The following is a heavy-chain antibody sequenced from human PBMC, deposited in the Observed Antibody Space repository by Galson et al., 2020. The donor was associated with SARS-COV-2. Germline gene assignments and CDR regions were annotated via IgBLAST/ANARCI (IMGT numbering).Heavy chain of an antibody. CDR1: GGSISSSSYY. J-gene: IGHJ4*02. Sequence: SETLSLTCTVSGGSISSSSYYWGWIRQPPGKGLEWIGCIYYSGSTYYNPSLKSRVTISVDTSKNQFSLKLSSVTAADTAVYYCARHAWDVDTAMVTVYYFGYWGQGNLVTVTS. V-gene: IGHV4-39*01. CDR3: ARHAWDVDTAMVTVYYFGY. CDR2: IYYSGST. D-gene: IGHD5-18*01.